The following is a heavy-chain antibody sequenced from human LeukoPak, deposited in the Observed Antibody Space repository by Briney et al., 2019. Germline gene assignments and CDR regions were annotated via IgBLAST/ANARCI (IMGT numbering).Heavy chain of an antibody. Sequence: SETLSLTCTVSGGSISSYYWSWIRQPPGKGLEWIGEINHSGSTNYNPSLKSRVTISVDTSKNQFSLKLSSVTAADTAVYYCASYDNLGWFDPWGQGTLVTVSS. J-gene: IGHJ5*02. CDR3: ASYDNLGWFDP. CDR2: INHSGST. CDR1: GGSISSYY. V-gene: IGHV4-34*01. D-gene: IGHD3-9*01.